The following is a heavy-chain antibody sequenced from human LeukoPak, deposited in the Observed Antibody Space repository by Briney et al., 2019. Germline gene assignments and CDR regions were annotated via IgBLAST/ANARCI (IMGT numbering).Heavy chain of an antibody. CDR2: IEQDGTEK. CDR3: ARSYYASGSYYWVHYFDY. CDR1: GFTFSSYW. V-gene: IGHV3-7*01. D-gene: IGHD3-10*01. Sequence: PGGSLRLSCAASGFTFSSYWMSWVRQAPGKGLEWVANIEQDGTEKYYVDSVKGRFTISRDNAKNSLYLQMNSLRAEDTAVYYCARSYYASGSYYWVHYFDYWGQGTLVTVSS. J-gene: IGHJ4*02.